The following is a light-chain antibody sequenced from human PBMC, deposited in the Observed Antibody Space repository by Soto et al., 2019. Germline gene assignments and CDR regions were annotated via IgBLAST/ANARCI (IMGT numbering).Light chain of an antibody. CDR3: EQYGAVPRT. CDR1: HDVNNRY. J-gene: IGKJ2*01. Sequence: VLLTQSPGTLSLSPGERATLSCRASHDVNNRYFAWYQQKPGQAPRLLIYGVTSRATGIPDRFSGSGSGTDFTLTISRLEPEDFAVYYCEQYGAVPRTCGQGPKLEIK. V-gene: IGKV3-20*01. CDR2: GVT.